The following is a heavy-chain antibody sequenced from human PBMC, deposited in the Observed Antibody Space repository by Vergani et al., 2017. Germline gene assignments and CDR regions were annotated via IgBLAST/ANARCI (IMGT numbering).Heavy chain of an antibody. CDR2: INPSGGHT. Sequence: QVQVVQSGAEVKKSGASVKVSCKTSGYTFSNYYMHWVRQAPGQGLEWMGIINPSGGHTNYAQKFQGRVTMTRDTSTSTVYMVLSSLRSEDTAIYYCARADYGILTGYRYWGQGTLVTVSA. V-gene: IGHV1-46*03. CDR1: GYTFSNYY. D-gene: IGHD3-9*01. J-gene: IGHJ4*02. CDR3: ARADYGILTGYRY.